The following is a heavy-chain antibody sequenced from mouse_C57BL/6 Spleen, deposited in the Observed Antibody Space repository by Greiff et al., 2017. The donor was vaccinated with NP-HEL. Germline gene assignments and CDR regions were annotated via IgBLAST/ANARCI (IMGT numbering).Heavy chain of an antibody. Sequence: QVQLQQSGAELVKPGASVKLSCKASGYTFTSYWMQWVKQRPGQGLEWIGEIDPSDSYTNYNQKFKGKATLTVDTSSSTAYMQLSSLTSEDSAVYYCARSGDYDNFDYWGQGTTLTVSS. CDR2: IDPSDSYT. CDR3: ARSGDYDNFDY. J-gene: IGHJ2*01. V-gene: IGHV1-50*01. D-gene: IGHD2-4*01. CDR1: GYTFTSYW.